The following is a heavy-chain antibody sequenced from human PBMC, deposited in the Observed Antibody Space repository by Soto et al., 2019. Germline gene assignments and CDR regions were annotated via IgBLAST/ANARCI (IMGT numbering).Heavy chain of an antibody. D-gene: IGHD4-17*01. J-gene: IGHJ5*02. CDR3: ARGHSTVTTFGNWFDP. V-gene: IGHV4-30-2*01. CDR1: CGSISSGGYS. CDR2: IYHSGST. Sequence: PSETLSLTCAVSCGSISSGGYSWSWIRQPPGKGLEWIGYIYHSGSTYYNPSLKSRVTISVDRSKNQFSLKLSSVTAADTAVYYCARGHSTVTTFGNWFDPWGQGTLVTVSS.